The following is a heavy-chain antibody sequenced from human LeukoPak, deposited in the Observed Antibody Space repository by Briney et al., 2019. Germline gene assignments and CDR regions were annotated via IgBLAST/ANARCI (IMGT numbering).Heavy chain of an antibody. CDR1: GFTFSSYD. CDR3: ARGGRDYYDINGMDV. CDR2: IGTAGDT. J-gene: IGHJ6*02. V-gene: IGHV3-13*01. Sequence: GGSPRLSCAASGFTFSSYDMHWVRQATGKGLEWVSAIGTAGDTYYPGSVKGRFTISRENAKNSLYLQMNSLRAEDTAVYYCARGGRDYYDINGMDVWGQGTTVTVSS. D-gene: IGHD3-22*01.